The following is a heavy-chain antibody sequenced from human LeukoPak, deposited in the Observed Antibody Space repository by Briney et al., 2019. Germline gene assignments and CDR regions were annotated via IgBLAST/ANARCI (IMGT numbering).Heavy chain of an antibody. CDR2: IYHSGIT. CDR1: DDSIITNYW. Sequence: SETLSLTCAVSDDSIITNYWWSWVRQPPGKGLEWIGEIYHSGITNNNPSLKSRVTISIDNSKNQVSLRLSSVTAADTAVYYCARGTVLLWLGEPLGFWYFDLWGRGTLVTVSS. J-gene: IGHJ2*01. V-gene: IGHV4-4*02. D-gene: IGHD3-10*01. CDR3: ARGTVLLWLGEPLGFWYFDL.